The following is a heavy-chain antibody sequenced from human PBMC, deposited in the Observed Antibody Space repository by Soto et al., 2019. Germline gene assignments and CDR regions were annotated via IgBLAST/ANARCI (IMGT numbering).Heavy chain of an antibody. Sequence: EVQLVESGGGLIQPGGSLRLSCAASGVTVNTNYMSWVRQSPGKGLELVSLIESGGSIYYSDSVKGRFTISRDNFKNTLSLQMNSLRVEDTAVYYCASTTVWKNAFEIWGQGTLVSVSS. J-gene: IGHJ3*02. CDR3: ASTTVWKNAFEI. D-gene: IGHD3-16*01. V-gene: IGHV3-53*01. CDR1: GVTVNTNY. CDR2: IESGGSI.